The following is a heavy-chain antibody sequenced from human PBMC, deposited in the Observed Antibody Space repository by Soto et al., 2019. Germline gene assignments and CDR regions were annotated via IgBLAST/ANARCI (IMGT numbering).Heavy chain of an antibody. CDR1: GYTFTSYD. CDR3: ARGWSYWARRHYFDS. J-gene: IGHJ4*02. D-gene: IGHD2-8*02. V-gene: IGHV1-8*02. CDR2: VTPRNGDT. Sequence: QVQLVQSGAEMKKPGASVKVSCKASGYTFTSYDINWVRQAAGQGPEWMGSVTPRNGDTAFAQKYQGRVTVTSNTSMSTVYMELSNLRSDDTAVYYCARGWSYWARRHYFDSWGQGTLVTVSS.